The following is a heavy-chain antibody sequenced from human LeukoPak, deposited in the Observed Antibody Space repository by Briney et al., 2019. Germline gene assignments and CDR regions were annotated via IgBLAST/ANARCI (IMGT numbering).Heavy chain of an antibody. CDR1: GFTFSSYA. CDR2: ISGSGGST. J-gene: IGHJ3*02. Sequence: GGSLRLSRAASGFTFSSYAMSWVRQAPGKGLEWVSGISGSGGSTYYADSVKGRFTISRDNSKNTLYLQMNSLRAEDTAVYYCAKVTGDYGAFDIWGQGTMVTVSS. CDR3: AKVTGDYGAFDI. D-gene: IGHD4-17*01. V-gene: IGHV3-23*01.